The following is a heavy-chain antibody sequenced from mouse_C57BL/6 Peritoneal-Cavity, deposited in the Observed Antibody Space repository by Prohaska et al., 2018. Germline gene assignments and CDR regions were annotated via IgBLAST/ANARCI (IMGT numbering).Heavy chain of an antibody. Sequence: EVQLVESGGGLVKPGGSLKLSCAASGFTFSDYGMYWVRQAPEKGLEWFAYIRSGRSTIYYADTVKGRFTISRDNAKNTLFLQMTSLRSEDTAMYYCARVHGSAWFAYWGQGALVTVSA. CDR3: ARVHGSAWFAY. J-gene: IGHJ3*01. CDR1: GFTFSDYG. CDR2: IRSGRSTI. D-gene: IGHD2-2*01. V-gene: IGHV5-17*01.